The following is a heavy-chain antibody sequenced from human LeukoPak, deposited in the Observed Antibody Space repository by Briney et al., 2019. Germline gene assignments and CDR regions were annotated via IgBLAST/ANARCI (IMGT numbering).Heavy chain of an antibody. J-gene: IGHJ4*02. D-gene: IGHD6-19*01. CDR3: ARQAYSSGWYVY. V-gene: IGHV4-59*08. Sequence: SETLSLTCTVSGGSISSYYWSWIRQPPGKGLEWIGYIYYSGSTNYNPSLKSRVTISVDTSKNQFSLKLSSVTAADTAVYYCARQAYSSGWYVYWGQGTLVTVSS. CDR1: GGSISSYY. CDR2: IYYSGST.